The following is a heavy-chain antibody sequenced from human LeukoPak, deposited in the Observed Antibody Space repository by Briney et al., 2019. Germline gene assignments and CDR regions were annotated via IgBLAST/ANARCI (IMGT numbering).Heavy chain of an antibody. Sequence: PSETLSLTCTVSGGSISSYYWSWIRQPPGKGLEWIGYIYYSGSTNYNPSLKSRVSISVDTSKNQLSLKLSSVTAADTAVYYCAQIAVAGAIDYWGQGTLVTVSS. V-gene: IGHV4-59*08. CDR1: GGSISSYY. D-gene: IGHD6-19*01. J-gene: IGHJ4*02. CDR2: IYYSGST. CDR3: AQIAVAGAIDY.